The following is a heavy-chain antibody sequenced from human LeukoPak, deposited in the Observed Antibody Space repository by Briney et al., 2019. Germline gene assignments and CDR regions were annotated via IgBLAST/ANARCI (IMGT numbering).Heavy chain of an antibody. V-gene: IGHV4-59*01. Sequence: SETLSLTCTVSGGSISSYYWSWIRQPPGKGLEWIGYIYYSGSTNYNPSLKSRVTIPVDTSKNQFSLKLSSVTAADTAVYYCARGDQVGATDYWGQGTLVTVSS. J-gene: IGHJ4*02. CDR1: GGSISSYY. CDR2: IYYSGST. D-gene: IGHD1-26*01. CDR3: ARGDQVGATDY.